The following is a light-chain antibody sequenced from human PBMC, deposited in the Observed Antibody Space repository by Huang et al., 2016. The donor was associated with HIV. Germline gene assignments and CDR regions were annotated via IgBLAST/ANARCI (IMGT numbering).Light chain of an antibody. CDR3: QQSFSVPRT. J-gene: IGKJ1*01. Sequence: DIQMTQSPPSLSASVGDRVTFTCRANQNITKSLNWYQQKPGNAPKILIYTASTLESGVPSRFSGGGSGSRFTLNITNLQPEDFATYYCQQSFSVPRTFG. CDR1: QNITKS. V-gene: IGKV1-39*01. CDR2: TAS.